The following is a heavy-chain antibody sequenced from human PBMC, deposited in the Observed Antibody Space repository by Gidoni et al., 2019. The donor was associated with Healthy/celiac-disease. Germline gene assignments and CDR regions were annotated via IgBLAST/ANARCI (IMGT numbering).Heavy chain of an antibody. CDR1: GFTFSSYE. CDR2: ISSSGSTI. V-gene: IGHV3-48*03. CDR3: ARELQWLVEGYDAFDI. D-gene: IGHD6-19*01. Sequence: EVQLVESGGGLVQPGGSLGLSCAASGFTFSSYEMNWVRQAPGKGLEWVSYISSSGSTIYYADSVKGRFTISRDNAKNSLYLQMNSLRAEDTAVYYCARELQWLVEGYDAFDIWGQGTMVTVSS. J-gene: IGHJ3*02.